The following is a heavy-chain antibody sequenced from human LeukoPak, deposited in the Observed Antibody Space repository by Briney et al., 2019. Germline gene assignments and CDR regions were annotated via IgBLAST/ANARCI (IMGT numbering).Heavy chain of an antibody. CDR1: GGSFSGYY. J-gene: IGHJ4*02. D-gene: IGHD6-13*01. Sequence: PSETLSLTCAVYGGSFSGYYWSWIRQPPGKGLEWIGEINHSGSTNYNPSLKSRVTISVDTSKNQFSLKLSSVTAADTAVHYCARSWFSTGPADYWGQGTLVTVSS. V-gene: IGHV4-34*01. CDR2: INHSGST. CDR3: ARSWFSTGPADY.